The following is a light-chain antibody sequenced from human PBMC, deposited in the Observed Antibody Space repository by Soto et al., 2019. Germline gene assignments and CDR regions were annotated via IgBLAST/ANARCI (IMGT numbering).Light chain of an antibody. J-gene: IGLJ3*02. CDR3: QVWDSSSDQWV. CDR1: NIRSKS. CDR2: GDS. V-gene: IGLV3-21*02. Sequence: SYELTQPPSVSVAPGQTARITCGGNNIRSKSVHWYQQKPGQAPVLVVYGDSDRPSGIPERFSGSNSGNTATLTISRVEAGDEADYYCQVWDSSSDQWVFGGGTKLTVL.